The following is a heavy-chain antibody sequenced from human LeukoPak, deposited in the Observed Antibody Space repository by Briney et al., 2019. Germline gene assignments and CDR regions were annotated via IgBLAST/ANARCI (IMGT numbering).Heavy chain of an antibody. CDR2: ISGYGDST. J-gene: IGHJ4*02. D-gene: IGHD3-10*01. Sequence: PGGSLRLSCAASGFTFKSYGMSWVRQAPGKGLEWVSAISGYGDSTNYADSVKGRFTISRDNAKNSLYLQMNSLRAEDTAVYYCARGGDWGQGTLVTVSS. CDR3: ARGGD. V-gene: IGHV3-23*01. CDR1: GFTFKSYG.